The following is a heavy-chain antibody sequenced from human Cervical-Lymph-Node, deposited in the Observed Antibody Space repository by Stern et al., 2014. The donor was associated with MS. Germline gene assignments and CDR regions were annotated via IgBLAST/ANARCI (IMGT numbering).Heavy chain of an antibody. CDR2: AWYDGSTA. CDR3: ARGHIPYAYNYLFDY. CDR1: GFTFSSYG. Sequence: VQLVESGGGVVQPGTSLRLSCAASGFTFSSYGMHWVRQAPGQGLEWVALAWYDGSTAYYTNPVKGRFTIARDNSKNTLSLQMNSLTAEDTAVYYCARGHIPYAYNYLFDYWGQGTLVTVSS. J-gene: IGHJ4*02. D-gene: IGHD5-24*01. V-gene: IGHV3-33*01.